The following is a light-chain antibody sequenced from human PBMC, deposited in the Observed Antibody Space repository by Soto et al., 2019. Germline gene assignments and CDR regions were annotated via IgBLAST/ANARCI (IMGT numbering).Light chain of an antibody. V-gene: IGKV1-17*01. CDR1: QDIRND. CDR3: LQHNSYPMM. CDR2: AAS. J-gene: IGKJ1*01. Sequence: DIQMTQSPSSLSASVGDRVTITCRASQDIRNDLGWYQQKPGKAPKRLIYAASSLQSGVPSRFSGSGSGTGFALTVASGQSEDCGTYYGLQHNSYPMMFGQGTKVEIK.